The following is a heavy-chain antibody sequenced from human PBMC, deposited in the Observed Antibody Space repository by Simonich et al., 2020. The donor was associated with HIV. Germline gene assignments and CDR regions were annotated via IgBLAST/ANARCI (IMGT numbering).Heavy chain of an antibody. CDR3: ARGPQQLGPVFDAFDI. CDR1: GYTFTGYY. D-gene: IGHD6-13*01. J-gene: IGHJ3*02. CDR2: IKPNSGGT. V-gene: IGHV1-2*02. Sequence: QVQLVQSGAEVKKPGASVKVSCKASGYTFTGYYMHWVRKAPGQGLEWMGGIKPNSGGTNYEQKFQGRVTMTRDTSISTAYMELRRLRSDDTAVYYCARGPQQLGPVFDAFDIWGQGTMVTVSS.